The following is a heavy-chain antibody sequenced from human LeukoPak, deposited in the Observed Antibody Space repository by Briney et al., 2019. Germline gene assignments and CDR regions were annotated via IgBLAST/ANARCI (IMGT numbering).Heavy chain of an antibody. CDR1: GFTFSSYG. CDR2: ISYDGSNK. V-gene: IGHV3-30*03. CDR3: ATPTTVTTY. J-gene: IGHJ4*02. Sequence: LSGGSLRLSCAASGFTFSSYGMHWVRQAPGKGLEWVAVISYDGSNKYYADSVKGRFTISRDNSKNTLYLQMNSLRAEDTAVYYCATPTTVTTYWGQGTLVTVSS. D-gene: IGHD4-17*01.